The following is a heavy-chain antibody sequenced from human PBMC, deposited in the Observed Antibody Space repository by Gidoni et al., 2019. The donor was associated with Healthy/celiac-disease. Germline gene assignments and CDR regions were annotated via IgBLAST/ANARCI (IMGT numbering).Heavy chain of an antibody. V-gene: IGHV1-18*01. D-gene: IGHD4-17*01. CDR1: GYTFTSYG. CDR3: ARVMTTLFKDYYYGMDV. J-gene: IGHJ6*02. Sequence: QVQLVQSGAEVKKPGASVKVSCTASGYTFTSYGISWVRQAPGQGLEWMGWISAYNGNTNYAQKLQGRVTMTTDTSTSTAYMELRSLRSDDTAVYYCARVMTTLFKDYYYGMDVWGQGTTVTVSS. CDR2: ISAYNGNT.